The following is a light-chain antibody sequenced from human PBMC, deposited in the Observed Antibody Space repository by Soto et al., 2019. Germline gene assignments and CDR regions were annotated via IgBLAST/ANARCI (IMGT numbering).Light chain of an antibody. Sequence: EIVLTQSPATLSLSPGEAATLSCRASQSVVTYLAWYQQRPGQAPRLLIYDTSNRAAGILARFSGSGSGTDFTLTISSIEPEDFAVYYCQQRFIWPPITFGQGTRLDIK. CDR2: DTS. CDR1: QSVVTY. CDR3: QQRFIWPPIT. J-gene: IGKJ5*01. V-gene: IGKV3-11*01.